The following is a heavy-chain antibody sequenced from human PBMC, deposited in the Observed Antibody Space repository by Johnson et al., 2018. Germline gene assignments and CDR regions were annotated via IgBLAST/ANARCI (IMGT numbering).Heavy chain of an antibody. CDR2: ISGSGGST. CDR1: GFTFSSYA. D-gene: IGHD3-22*01. CDR3: AKGDSSGYYGYFQH. V-gene: IGHV3-23*01. J-gene: IGHJ1*01. Sequence: VQLQESGGGLVQPGGSLKLSCAASGFTFSSYAMSWVRQAPGTGLEWVSAISGSGGSTYYADAVKGRFTISRDNAKNSLYLQMNSLRAEDTALYYCAKGDSSGYYGYFQHWGQGTLVTVSS.